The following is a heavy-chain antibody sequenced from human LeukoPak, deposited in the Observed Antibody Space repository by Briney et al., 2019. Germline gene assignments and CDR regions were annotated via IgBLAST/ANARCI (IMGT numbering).Heavy chain of an antibody. V-gene: IGHV4-39*01. CDR3: ARHKAGGDHVEY. J-gene: IGHJ4*02. Sequence: PSETLSLTCSVSGGSISSSSHYWGWIRQAPGKGLEGNVSEYYNGNTYSSPSLKSRFIACADPSNNHFFLRLSSVPAADTAVYYCARHKAGGDHVEYWGQGILVTVSS. CDR2: EYYNGNT. CDR1: GGSISSSSHY. D-gene: IGHD2-21*02.